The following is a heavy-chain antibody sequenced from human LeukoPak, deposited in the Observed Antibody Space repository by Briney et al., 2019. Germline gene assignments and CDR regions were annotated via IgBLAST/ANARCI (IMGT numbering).Heavy chain of an antibody. D-gene: IGHD5-12*01. Sequence: PSETLSLTCTVSGGSISSYYWSWIRQPPGKGLEWIGYIYYSGSTNYNPSLKSRVTISVDTSKNQFSLKLSSVTAADTAVYYCATGRGYDPYYFDYWGQGTLVTVSS. CDR1: GGSISSYY. V-gene: IGHV4-59*08. CDR2: IYYSGST. J-gene: IGHJ4*02. CDR3: ATGRGYDPYYFDY.